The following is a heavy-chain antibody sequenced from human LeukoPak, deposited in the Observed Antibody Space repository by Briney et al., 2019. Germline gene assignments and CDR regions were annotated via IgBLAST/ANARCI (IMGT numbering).Heavy chain of an antibody. CDR2: IKPDGSEK. J-gene: IGHJ4*02. D-gene: IGHD5-24*01. V-gene: IGHV3-7*01. CDR3: ARAVEMATISFGY. Sequence: GGSLRLSCAASGFTFSNYWMSWVRQAPGKGLEWVAIIKPDGSEKYYVDSLKGRFTISRDNAKNSLFLQMNSLRAADTAVYYCARAVEMATISFGYWGQGPVVTVSS. CDR1: GFTFSNYW.